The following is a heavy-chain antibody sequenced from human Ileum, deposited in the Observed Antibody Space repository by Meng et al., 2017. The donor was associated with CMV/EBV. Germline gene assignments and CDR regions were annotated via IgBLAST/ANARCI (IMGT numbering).Heavy chain of an antibody. J-gene: IGHJ6*02. Sequence: GESLKISCAASGFTFSNYWMSWVRQAPGKGLEWVANIKQDGSEQYYVDSVKGRFTISRDNAKNSLYLEMNSLRAEDTAVYYCATRGGMDVWGQGTTVTVSS. V-gene: IGHV3-7*01. CDR2: IKQDGSEQ. CDR3: ATRGGMDV. CDR1: GFTFSNYW. D-gene: IGHD1-26*01.